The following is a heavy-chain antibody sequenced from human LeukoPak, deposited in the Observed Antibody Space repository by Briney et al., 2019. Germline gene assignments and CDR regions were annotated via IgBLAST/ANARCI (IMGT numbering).Heavy chain of an antibody. J-gene: IGHJ4*02. CDR1: GFTFSSYG. CDR2: ISSSSSYI. V-gene: IGHV3-21*01. Sequence: PGGSLRLSCAASGFTFSSYGMHWVRQAPGKGLEWVSSISSSSSYIYYADSVKGRFTISRDNAKNSLYLQMNSLRAEDTAVYYCARDLIPNTGSSNYWGQGTLVTVSS. D-gene: IGHD6-13*01. CDR3: ARDLIPNTGSSNY.